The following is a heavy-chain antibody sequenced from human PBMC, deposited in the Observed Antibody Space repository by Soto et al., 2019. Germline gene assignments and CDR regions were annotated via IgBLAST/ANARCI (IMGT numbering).Heavy chain of an antibody. Sequence: EVQLLESGGGLVQPGGSLRLSCAASGFTFSSYVMSWVRQAPGKGLEWVSAISGSGGSTYYADSVKGRFTISRDNSKNTMYLQMNSLRADDTAVYYCAYSSTPFDYWGQGTLVTVSS. D-gene: IGHD6-13*01. CDR2: ISGSGGST. J-gene: IGHJ4*02. V-gene: IGHV3-23*01. CDR1: GFTFSSYV. CDR3: AYSSTPFDY.